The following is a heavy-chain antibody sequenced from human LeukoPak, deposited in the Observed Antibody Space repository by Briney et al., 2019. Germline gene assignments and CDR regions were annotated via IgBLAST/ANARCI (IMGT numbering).Heavy chain of an antibody. D-gene: IGHD3-10*01. CDR3: ARGRYYYGSGSYSDWFDP. CDR2: IYYSGNT. V-gene: IGHV4-59*08. J-gene: IGHJ5*02. CDR1: GGSISSYY. Sequence: SETLSLTCTVSGGSISSYYWSWIRQPPGKGQEWIGDIYYSGNTNYNPSLKSRVTISVDTSKNQFSLKLSSVTAADTAVYYCARGRYYYGSGSYSDWFDPWGQGTLVTVSS.